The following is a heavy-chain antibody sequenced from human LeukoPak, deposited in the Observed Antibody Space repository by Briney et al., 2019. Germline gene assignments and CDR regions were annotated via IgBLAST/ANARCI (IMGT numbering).Heavy chain of an antibody. V-gene: IGHV3-33*06. J-gene: IGHJ4*02. CDR1: GFTFSSYG. CDR3: AKSDCSVITCYVLDD. Sequence: PGRSLRLSCAASGFTFSSYGMQWVRQAPGKGLEWVAVIWYDGSNEYYADSVKGRFIISRDNSKNTLYLQMSSLRAEDTAVYYCAKSDCSVITCYVLDDWGQGTLVTVSP. D-gene: IGHD2-2*01. CDR2: IWYDGSNE.